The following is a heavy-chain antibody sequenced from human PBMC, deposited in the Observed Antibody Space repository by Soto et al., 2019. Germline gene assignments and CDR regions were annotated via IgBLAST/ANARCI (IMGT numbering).Heavy chain of an antibody. V-gene: IGHV1-3*01. D-gene: IGHD2-15*01. Sequence: ASVKVSCKASGYTFTSYAMHWVRQAPGQRLEWMGWINAGNGNTKYSQKFQGRVTITRDTSASTAYMELSSLRSEDTAVYYCARVGCSGGSCYPRLMLHYFDYWGQGTLVTVSS. CDR1: GYTFTSYA. J-gene: IGHJ4*02. CDR2: INAGNGNT. CDR3: ARVGCSGGSCYPRLMLHYFDY.